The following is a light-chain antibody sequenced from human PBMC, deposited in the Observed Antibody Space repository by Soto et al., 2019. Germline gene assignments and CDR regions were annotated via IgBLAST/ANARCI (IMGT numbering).Light chain of an antibody. Sequence: QSALTQPPSASGSPGQSVTISCTGTSSAVGGYNHVSWYQQHPGKAPKFIIYEVTKRPSGVPDRFSGSKSGNTASLTVSGLQAADEADYYCSSYAGSDNPVVFGGGTKLTVL. CDR2: EVT. J-gene: IGLJ2*01. V-gene: IGLV2-8*01. CDR3: SSYAGSDNPVV. CDR1: SSAVGGYNH.